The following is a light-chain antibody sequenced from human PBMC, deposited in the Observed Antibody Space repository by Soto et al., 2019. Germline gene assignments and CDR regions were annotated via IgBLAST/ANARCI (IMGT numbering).Light chain of an antibody. J-gene: IGLJ3*02. CDR3: CSYAGSSGAHWV. V-gene: IGLV2-23*02. CDR1: NSDVGSYNL. Sequence: QSALTQHASVSGSPGQSITISCTATNSDVGSYNLVSWYQHHPGKAPKLMIYEVSRRPSGVSNRFSGSMSGDTASLTISGLQAEDEADYFCCSYAGSSGAHWVFGGGAKLTVL. CDR2: EVS.